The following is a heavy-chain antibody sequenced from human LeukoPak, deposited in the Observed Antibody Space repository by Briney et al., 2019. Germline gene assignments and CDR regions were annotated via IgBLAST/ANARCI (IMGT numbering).Heavy chain of an antibody. Sequence: SETLSLTCTVFGGSISSSTYSWGWIRQPPGKGLEWIGNIYYSGSTDYNPSLKSRVLIFVDTSKNQFSLKLRSVTAADTAVYYCARLGNGYNRYYFKYWGQGTLVTVSS. D-gene: IGHD5-24*01. V-gene: IGHV4-39*01. CDR1: GGSISSSTYS. CDR2: IYYSGST. J-gene: IGHJ4*02. CDR3: ARLGNGYNRYYFKY.